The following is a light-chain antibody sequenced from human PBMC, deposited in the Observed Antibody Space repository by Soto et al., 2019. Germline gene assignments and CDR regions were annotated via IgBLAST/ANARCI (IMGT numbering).Light chain of an antibody. CDR1: QSVRNND. CDR2: GAS. J-gene: IGKJ4*01. CDR3: QQYGSSPLT. Sequence: EIVLTQSPGTLSLSPGERATLSCRASQSVRNNDLAWYQQQPGQAPRLLIYGASSRVTGIPDRFSGSGSGTDFTLTISRLEPEDFAVYYCQQYGSSPLTFGGGTKVEIK. V-gene: IGKV3-20*01.